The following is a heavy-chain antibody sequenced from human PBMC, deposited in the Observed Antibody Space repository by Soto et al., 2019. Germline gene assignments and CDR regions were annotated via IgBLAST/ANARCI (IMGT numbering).Heavy chain of an antibody. J-gene: IGHJ5*02. CDR2: INPTGGST. CDR1: GYAFTNYY. CDR3: ARAYTTSCPGP. Sequence: ASVKVSCKASGYAFTNYYMHWVRQAPGQGLEWMGMINPTGGSTTYAQKFQGRVSMTRDTSTNTVYMELSGLRSEDTAVYYCARAYTTSCPGPWGQGTLVTVSS. V-gene: IGHV1-46*01. D-gene: IGHD6-6*01.